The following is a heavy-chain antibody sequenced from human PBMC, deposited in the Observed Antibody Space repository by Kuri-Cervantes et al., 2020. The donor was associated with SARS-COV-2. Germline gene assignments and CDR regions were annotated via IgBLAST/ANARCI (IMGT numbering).Heavy chain of an antibody. D-gene: IGHD3-3*01. CDR2: IRSKAYGGTT. V-gene: IGHV3-49*04. Sequence: GESLKISCAASGFTFSSYAMHWVRQAPGKGLEWVGFIRSKAYGGTTEYAASVKGRFTISRDDSKSIAYLQMNSLKTEDTAVYYCTRDDFWSGYYDCWGQGTLVTVSS. CDR1: GFTFSSYA. J-gene: IGHJ4*02. CDR3: TRDDFWSGYYDC.